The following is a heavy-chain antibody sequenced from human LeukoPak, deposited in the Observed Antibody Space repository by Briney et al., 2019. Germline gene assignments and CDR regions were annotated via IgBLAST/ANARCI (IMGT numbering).Heavy chain of an antibody. CDR2: IYRGGST. V-gene: IGHV3-53*04. Sequence: GGSLRLSCAASGFTVSSNYMSWVRQAPGKGLEWVSVIYRGGSTYYADSVKGRFTISRHNSKNTLYLQMNSLRAEDTAVYYCARDRVTMVRGVIQNSYYYYGMDVWGQGTTVTVSS. J-gene: IGHJ6*02. D-gene: IGHD3-10*01. CDR1: GFTVSSNY. CDR3: ARDRVTMVRGVIQNSYYYYGMDV.